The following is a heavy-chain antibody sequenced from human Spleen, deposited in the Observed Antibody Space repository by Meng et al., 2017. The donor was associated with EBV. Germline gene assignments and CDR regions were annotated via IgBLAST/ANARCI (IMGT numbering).Heavy chain of an antibody. Sequence: QVQLRQWGEGLLKPSETLSLTCAVYGGSFSGYYWSWIRQPPGKGLEWIGDINHSGSTNYNPSLKSRVTISVDTSKNQFTLKLSSVTAADTAVYYCAVVPRAGTGLIADYWGQGTLVTVSS. J-gene: IGHJ4*02. CDR2: INHSGST. D-gene: IGHD1-1*01. CDR3: AVVPRAGTGLIADY. CDR1: GGSFSGYY. V-gene: IGHV4-34*01.